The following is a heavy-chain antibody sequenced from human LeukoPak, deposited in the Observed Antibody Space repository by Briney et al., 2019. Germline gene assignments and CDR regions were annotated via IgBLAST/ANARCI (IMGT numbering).Heavy chain of an antibody. V-gene: IGHV4-30-4*08. D-gene: IGHD3-22*01. Sequence: TLSLTCTVSGGSISSGDYYRSWIRQPPGKGLEWIEYSYYSGSTYYNPSLKSRVTISVDTSTNQFSLKLSSVTAADTAVYYCARLGYYCDSSGYYYGAFDIWGQGTMVTVSS. CDR3: ARLGYYCDSSGYYYGAFDI. CDR1: GGSISSGDYY. J-gene: IGHJ3*02. CDR2: SYYSGST.